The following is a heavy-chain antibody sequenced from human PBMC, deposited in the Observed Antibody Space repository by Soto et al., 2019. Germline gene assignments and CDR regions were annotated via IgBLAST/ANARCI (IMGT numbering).Heavy chain of an antibody. J-gene: IGHJ4*02. D-gene: IGHD3-10*01. CDR1: GFTFSSYA. CDR3: AKYPTMVRGVPGGYFDY. Sequence: GGSRRLSWAASGFTFSSYAMSGVRQAPGKGLEWVSAISGSGGSTYYADSVKGRFTISRDNSKNTLYLQMNSLRAEDTAVYYCAKYPTMVRGVPGGYFDYWGQGTLVTVSS. V-gene: IGHV3-23*01. CDR2: ISGSGGST.